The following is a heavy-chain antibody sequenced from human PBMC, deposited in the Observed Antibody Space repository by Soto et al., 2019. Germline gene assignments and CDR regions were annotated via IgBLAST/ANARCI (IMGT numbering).Heavy chain of an antibody. D-gene: IGHD3-3*01. J-gene: IGHJ6*02. V-gene: IGHV3-7*01. CDR3: ARARFRGMDV. CDR1: GFTFSSYD. Sequence: GSLRLSCAASGFTFSSYDMIWVRQAPGRGLKWVASIKQDGGDKYYLGDVKGRFTVSRDDAESSLSLHLNSLRAEDTAIYYCARARFRGMDVWGQGTTVTVSS. CDR2: IKQDGGDK.